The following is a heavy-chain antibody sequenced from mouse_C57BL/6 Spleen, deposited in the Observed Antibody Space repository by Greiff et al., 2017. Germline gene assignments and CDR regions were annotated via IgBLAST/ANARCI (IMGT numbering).Heavy chain of an antibody. D-gene: IGHD1-1*01. J-gene: IGHJ2*01. V-gene: IGHV1-82*01. CDR1: GYAFSSSW. Sequence: QVQLQQSGPELVKPGASVKISCKASGYAFSSSWMNWVKQRPGKGLEWIGRIYPGDGDTNYNGKVKGKATLTADKSSSTAYMQHSSLTSEDSAVYFCARTFITTVVATDYWGQGTTLTVSS. CDR2: IYPGDGDT. CDR3: ARTFITTVVATDY.